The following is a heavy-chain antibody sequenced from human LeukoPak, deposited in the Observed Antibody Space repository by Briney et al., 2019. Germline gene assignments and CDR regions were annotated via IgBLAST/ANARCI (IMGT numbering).Heavy chain of an antibody. V-gene: IGHV3-7*01. CDR3: ARVAVYGDRRLDI. CDR2: IKQDGSAK. CDR1: GFTFSNYW. J-gene: IGHJ4*02. Sequence: GGSLRLSCSASGFTFSNYWMSWVRQAPGKGLEWVANIKQDGSAKYYVDSVKGRFTISRDNAKNSLYLQMNSLRAEDTAVYYCARVAVYGDRRLDIWGQGTLVTVSS. D-gene: IGHD4-17*01.